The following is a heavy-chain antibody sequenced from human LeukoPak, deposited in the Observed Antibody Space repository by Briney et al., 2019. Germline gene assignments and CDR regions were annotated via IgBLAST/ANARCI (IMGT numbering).Heavy chain of an antibody. V-gene: IGHV4-34*01. CDR1: GGSFSGYY. Sequence: SETLSLTCAVYGGSFSGYYWSWIRQPPGKGLEWIGEINHSGSTNYNPSLKSRVTISVDTSKNQFSLKLSSVTAADTAVYYCAVGSLYCSGGSCYSDWGVWGKGTTVTVSS. J-gene: IGHJ6*04. CDR2: INHSGST. D-gene: IGHD2-15*01. CDR3: AVGSLYCSGGSCYSDWGV.